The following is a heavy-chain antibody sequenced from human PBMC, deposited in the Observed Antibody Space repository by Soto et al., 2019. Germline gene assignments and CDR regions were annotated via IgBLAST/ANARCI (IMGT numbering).Heavy chain of an antibody. J-gene: IGHJ4*02. V-gene: IGHV3-30*03. CDR2: ISYDGSNK. CDR3: AGDYYDSSGYYSLGDY. CDR1: GFTFSSYG. D-gene: IGHD3-22*01. Sequence: GGSLRLSCAASGFTFSSYGMHWVRQAPGKGLEWVAVISYDGSNKYYADSVKGRFTISRDNSKNTLYLQMNSLRAEDTAVYYCAGDYYDSSGYYSLGDYWGQGTLVTVSS.